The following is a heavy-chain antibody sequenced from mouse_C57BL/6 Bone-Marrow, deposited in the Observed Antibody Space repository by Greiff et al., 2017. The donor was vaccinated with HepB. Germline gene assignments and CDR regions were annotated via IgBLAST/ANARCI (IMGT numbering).Heavy chain of an antibody. D-gene: IGHD2-5*01. J-gene: IGHJ1*03. CDR3: VYYSNYGGYFDV. V-gene: IGHV1-81*01. CDR1: GYTFTSYG. CDR2: IYPRSGNT. Sequence: QVQLKESGAELARPGASVKLSCKASGYTFTSYGISWVKQRTGQGLEWIGEIYPRSGNTYYNEKFKGKATLTADKSSSTAYMELRSLTSEDSAVYFCVYYSNYGGYFDVWGTGTTVTVSS.